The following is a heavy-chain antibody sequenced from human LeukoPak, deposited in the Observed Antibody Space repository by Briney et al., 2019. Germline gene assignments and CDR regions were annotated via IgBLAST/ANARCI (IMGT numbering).Heavy chain of an antibody. CDR2: IYYSGST. J-gene: IGHJ5*02. CDR1: GGSISSSSYY. Sequence: SETLSLTCTVSGGSISSSSYYWGWIRPPPGKGLEWIGSIYYSGSTYYNPSLKSRVTISVDTSKNQFSLKLSSVTAADTAVYYCARHHDYGGNYNWFDPWGQGTLVTVSS. V-gene: IGHV4-39*01. CDR3: ARHHDYGGNYNWFDP. D-gene: IGHD4-23*01.